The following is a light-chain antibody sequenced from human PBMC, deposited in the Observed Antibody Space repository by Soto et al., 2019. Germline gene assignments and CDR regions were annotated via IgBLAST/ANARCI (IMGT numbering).Light chain of an antibody. CDR3: SSYTGGNPSYV. Sequence: QSVLTQPPSASGTPGQRVTISCSGSSSNIESNIVNWYQQVPGTAPKLLIYSNSRRPSGVPDRFSGSKSGTSASLAIGGLQSEDEADYYCSSYTGGNPSYVFGTGTKVTVL. CDR2: SNS. CDR1: SSNIESNI. V-gene: IGLV1-44*01. J-gene: IGLJ1*01.